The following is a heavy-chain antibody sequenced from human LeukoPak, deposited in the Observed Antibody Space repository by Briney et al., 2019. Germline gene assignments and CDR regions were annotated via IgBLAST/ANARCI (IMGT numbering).Heavy chain of an antibody. CDR1: GGSISSRY. CDR3: ARVASGWYYFDY. D-gene: IGHD6-19*01. Sequence: SETLSLTCTVSGGSISSRYWSWIRQSAGKGLECIGRIHSSGNTNYFSSLKSRVTMSVDTSKNQFSLKLTSVTAADTAVYYCARVASGWYYFDYWGQGTLVTVSS. CDR2: IHSSGNT. J-gene: IGHJ4*02. V-gene: IGHV4-4*07.